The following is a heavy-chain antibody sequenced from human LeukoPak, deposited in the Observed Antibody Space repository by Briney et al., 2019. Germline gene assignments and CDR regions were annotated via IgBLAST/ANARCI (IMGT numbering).Heavy chain of an antibody. J-gene: IGHJ5*02. Sequence: SETLSLTCTVSGGSISSSSYYWGWIRQPPGKGLEWIGSIYYSGSTYYNPSLKSRVTISVDTSKKQFSLKLSSVTAADTAVYYCARAYSNYRWFDPWGQGTLVTVSS. CDR3: ARAYSNYRWFDP. D-gene: IGHD4-11*01. CDR1: GGSISSSSYY. V-gene: IGHV4-39*07. CDR2: IYYSGST.